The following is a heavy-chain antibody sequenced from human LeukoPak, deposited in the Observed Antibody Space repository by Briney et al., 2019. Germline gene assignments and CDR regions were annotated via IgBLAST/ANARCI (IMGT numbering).Heavy chain of an antibody. CDR1: GFTFSSYS. Sequence: PGGSLRLSCVASGFTFSSYSMNWVRQAPGKGLEWVSSISGSSSYIYYADSVKGRFTISRDNAKNSLYLQMNSLRAEDTAVFYCARAPAREYQLLLGYWGQGTLVTVSS. CDR2: ISGSSSYI. V-gene: IGHV3-21*01. CDR3: ARAPAREYQLLLGY. J-gene: IGHJ4*02. D-gene: IGHD2-2*01.